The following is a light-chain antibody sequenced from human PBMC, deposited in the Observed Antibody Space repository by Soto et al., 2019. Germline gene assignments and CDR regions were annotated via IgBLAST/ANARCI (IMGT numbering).Light chain of an antibody. J-gene: IGLJ3*02. CDR2: LEGSGSY. V-gene: IGLV4-60*02. Sequence: QLVLTQSSSASASLGSSVKLTCTLSSGHSSYIIAWHQQQPGKAPRYLMKLEGSGSYNKGSEVPDRFSGSSSGADRYLTISNLQFEDEADYYCETWGSNTQTVFGGGTKLTVL. CDR3: ETWGSNTQTV. CDR1: SGHSSYI.